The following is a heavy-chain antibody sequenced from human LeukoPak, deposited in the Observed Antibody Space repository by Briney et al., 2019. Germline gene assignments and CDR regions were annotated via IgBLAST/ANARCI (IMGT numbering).Heavy chain of an antibody. CDR1: GGPISSYY. CDR3: ARVYSRHFDY. V-gene: IGHV4-59*01. CDR2: IYYSGST. J-gene: IGHJ4*02. D-gene: IGHD1-14*01. Sequence: SETLSLTCTVSGGPISSYYWSWLRQPPGKGLEWIGYIYYSGSTNYNPSPKSRVTISVDTSKNQFSLKLTSVTAADTAVYYCARVYSRHFDYWGQGTLVTVSS.